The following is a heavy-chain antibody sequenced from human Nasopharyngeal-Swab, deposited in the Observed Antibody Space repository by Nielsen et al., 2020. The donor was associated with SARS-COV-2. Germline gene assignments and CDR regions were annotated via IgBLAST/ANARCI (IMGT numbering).Heavy chain of an antibody. V-gene: IGHV3-30*04. J-gene: IGHJ6*02. D-gene: IGHD1-26*01. CDR1: GFTFSSYA. CDR2: ISYDGRNE. Sequence: GESLKISCAASGFTFSSYAMHWVRQAPGKGLEWVAVISYDGRNEYHADSVKGRFTLSRDNAKNSLYLLMNSLRAEDTAVYYCARDIYYVGATTTPYYYYYGMDVWGQGTTVTVSS. CDR3: ARDIYYVGATTTPYYYYYGMDV.